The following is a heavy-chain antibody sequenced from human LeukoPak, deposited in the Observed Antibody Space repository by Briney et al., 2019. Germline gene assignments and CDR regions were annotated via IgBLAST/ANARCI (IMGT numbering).Heavy chain of an antibody. V-gene: IGHV4-30-2*01. CDR1: GGSISSGGYS. D-gene: IGHD5-12*01. CDR2: IYHSGST. Sequence: PSETLSLTCAVSGGSISSGGYSWSWIRQPPGKGLEWIGYIYHSGSTYYNPSLKSRVTISVDRSKNQFSLKLSSVTAADTAVYYCARDSELATGGFDPWGQGTLVTVSS. J-gene: IGHJ5*02. CDR3: ARDSELATGGFDP.